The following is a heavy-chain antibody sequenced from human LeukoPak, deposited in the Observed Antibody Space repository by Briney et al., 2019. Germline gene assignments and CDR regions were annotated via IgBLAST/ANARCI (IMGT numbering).Heavy chain of an antibody. CDR3: ARLSGNWNYGSSTWFDP. CDR2: IYPGDSDT. D-gene: IGHD1-7*01. Sequence: GESLKISCKGSGYSFTSYWIGWVRQMPGKGLEWVGIIYPGDSDTRYSPSFQGQVTISADKSISTAYLQWSSLKASDTAMYYCARLSGNWNYGSSTWFDPWGQGTLVTVSS. CDR1: GYSFTSYW. J-gene: IGHJ5*02. V-gene: IGHV5-51*01.